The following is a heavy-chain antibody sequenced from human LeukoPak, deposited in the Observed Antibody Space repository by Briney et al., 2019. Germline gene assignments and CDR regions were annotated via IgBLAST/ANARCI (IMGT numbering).Heavy chain of an antibody. D-gene: IGHD3-3*01. J-gene: IGHJ6*03. CDR1: GFTFSSYS. V-gene: IGHV3-21*01. CDR3: ARLLYNFGAYMDV. CDR2: ISSSSNI. Sequence: PGGSLRLSCAASGFTFSSYSMNWLRQAPGKGLEWVSSISSSSNIYYADSVKGRFTISRDNAKNSLHLQMSSLRAEDTAVYYCARLLYNFGAYMDVWGKGTTVTVSS.